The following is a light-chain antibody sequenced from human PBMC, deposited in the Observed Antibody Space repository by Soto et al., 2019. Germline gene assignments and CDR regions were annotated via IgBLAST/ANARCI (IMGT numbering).Light chain of an antibody. CDR3: QQYDSNSRT. V-gene: IGKV1-5*03. CDR2: KTS. Sequence: DIQMTQSPSTLSASVGDRVTITCRASQSIGSWLAWYQQKPGKAPNLLIYKTSSLQSGVPSRFSGSGSGTEFTLTISSLQPDDFATYYCQQYDSNSRTFGQGTKVEIK. CDR1: QSIGSW. J-gene: IGKJ1*01.